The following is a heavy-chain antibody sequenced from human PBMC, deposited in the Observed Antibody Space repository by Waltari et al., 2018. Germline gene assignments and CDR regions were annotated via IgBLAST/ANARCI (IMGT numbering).Heavy chain of an antibody. Sequence: QVQLQESGPGLVKPSGTLSLTCAISGDSMSGNYWWSWVRQPPGKGLEWIEQINRSGKTNYNPPLEGRVTVSIDTSSRQFYLGVTSATAADTALYFCARDRGAGLYLDSWGRGTLVTVSP. J-gene: IGHJ4*02. V-gene: IGHV4-4*02. CDR3: ARDRGAGLYLDS. CDR2: INRSGKT. D-gene: IGHD2-15*01. CDR1: GDSMSGNYW.